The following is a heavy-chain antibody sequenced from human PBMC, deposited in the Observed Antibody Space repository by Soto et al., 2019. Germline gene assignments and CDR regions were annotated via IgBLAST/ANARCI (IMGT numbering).Heavy chain of an antibody. Sequence: PGGSLRLSCAASGFSFNTYEMNWVRQAPGKGLEWVSYISSSGSTIYYADSVKGRFTVSRDNGKNSLYLQMNSLRAEDTAVYYCAKDRNYYDSSGYDYWGQGTLVTVSS. CDR2: ISSSGSTI. CDR1: GFSFNTYE. J-gene: IGHJ4*02. V-gene: IGHV3-48*03. CDR3: AKDRNYYDSSGYDY. D-gene: IGHD3-22*01.